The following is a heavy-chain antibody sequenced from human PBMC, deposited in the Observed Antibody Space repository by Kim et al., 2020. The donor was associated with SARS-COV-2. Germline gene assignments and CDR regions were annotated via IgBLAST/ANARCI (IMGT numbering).Heavy chain of an antibody. J-gene: IGHJ4*02. CDR2: ISYDGSNK. Sequence: GGSLRLSCAASGFTFSSYAMHWVRQAPGKGLEWVAVISYDGSNKYYADSVKGRFTISRDNSKNTLYLQMNSLRAEDTAVYYCARDRKTYYDILTGYTDYWGQGTLVTVSS. CDR3: ARDRKTYYDILTGYTDY. D-gene: IGHD3-9*01. CDR1: GFTFSSYA. V-gene: IGHV3-30-3*01.